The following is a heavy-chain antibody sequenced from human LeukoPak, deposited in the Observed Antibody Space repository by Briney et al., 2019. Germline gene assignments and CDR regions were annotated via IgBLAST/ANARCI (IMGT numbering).Heavy chain of an antibody. CDR3: ARRGPHDY. J-gene: IGHJ4*02. D-gene: IGHD3-10*01. Sequence: GGSLRLSCAASGFTFSSYSMNWVRQAPGKGLEWVSYISGSSSSTIYYADSVKGRFTISRDNAKNSLYLQMNSLRAEDTAVYYCARRGPHDYWGQGTLVTVSS. V-gene: IGHV3-48*01. CDR1: GFTFSSYS. CDR2: ISGSSSSTI.